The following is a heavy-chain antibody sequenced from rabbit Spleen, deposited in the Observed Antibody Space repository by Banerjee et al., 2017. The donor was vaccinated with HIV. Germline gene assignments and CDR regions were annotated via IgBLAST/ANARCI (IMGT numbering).Heavy chain of an antibody. CDR3: ARDTGSSFSSYGMDL. CDR2: IAGSSSGFT. Sequence: EQLEESGGGLVKPEGSLALTCKASGFSFSSSDYICWVRQAPGKGLEWISCIAGSSSGFTYSATWAKGRFTCSKTSSTTVTLQMPSLTVADTATYFCARDTGSSFSSYGMDLWGPGTLVTVS. J-gene: IGHJ6*01. V-gene: IGHV1S45*01. D-gene: IGHD8-1*01. CDR1: GFSFSSSDY.